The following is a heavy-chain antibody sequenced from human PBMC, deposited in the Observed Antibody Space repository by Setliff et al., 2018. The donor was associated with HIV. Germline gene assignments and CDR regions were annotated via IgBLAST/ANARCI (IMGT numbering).Heavy chain of an antibody. CDR2: IYYSGST. CDR1: GDSISSSSYY. CDR3: ASLPPLYDSSGWYLDY. J-gene: IGHJ4*02. V-gene: IGHV4-39*01. Sequence: PSETLSLTCSVSGDSISSSSYYWGWIRQPPGKGLEWIGSIYYSGSTYYNPSLNSRVTISVDASKNQFSLKLSSVTAADTAVYYCASLPPLYDSSGWYLDYWGQGTLVTVSS. D-gene: IGHD3-22*01.